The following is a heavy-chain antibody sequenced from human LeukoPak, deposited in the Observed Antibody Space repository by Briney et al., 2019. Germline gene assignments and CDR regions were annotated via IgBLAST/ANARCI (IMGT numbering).Heavy chain of an antibody. CDR1: GFTFSSYG. Sequence: GGSLRLSCAASGFTFSSYGMRWVRQAPGKGLEGVAVIWYDGSNKYYADSVKGRFTISRDNSKNTLYLQMNSLRAEDTAVYYCAKDHYYDSSGYNDYWGQGTLVTVSS. J-gene: IGHJ4*02. CDR3: AKDHYYDSSGYNDY. D-gene: IGHD3-22*01. V-gene: IGHV3-33*06. CDR2: IWYDGSNK.